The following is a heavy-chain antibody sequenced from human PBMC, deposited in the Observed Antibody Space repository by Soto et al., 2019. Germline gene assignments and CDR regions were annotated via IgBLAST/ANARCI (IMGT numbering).Heavy chain of an antibody. D-gene: IGHD3-22*01. CDR3: ARGGPYDSSGSPFDY. J-gene: IGHJ4*02. CDR1: GYTFTSYY. CDR2: INPSGGST. Sequence: QVQLVQSGAEVKKPGASVKVSCKASGYTFTSYYMHWVRQAPGQGLERMGIINPSGGSTSYAQKFQGRVTMTRDTSTSTVYRELSSLRSEDTAVYYCARGGPYDSSGSPFDYWGQGTLVTVSS. V-gene: IGHV1-46*01.